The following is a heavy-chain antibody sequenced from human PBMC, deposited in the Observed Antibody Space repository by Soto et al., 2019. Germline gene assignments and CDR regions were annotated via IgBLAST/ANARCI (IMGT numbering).Heavy chain of an antibody. CDR2: IYHTGIA. J-gene: IGHJ6*01. V-gene: IGHV4-4*01. CDR1: GDPITNNHW. D-gene: IGHD2-8*01. Sequence: QMQLRESGPGLVKPSGTLSPTCTVYGDPITNNHWWSWVRQPPGNGPEVIGEIYHTGIANYNPSLESRVAFSVDKCKNQYSLGLTSVTAAATAVYCCVSRMGPYYYGLDVWGEGTTVTVS. CDR3: VSRMGPYYYGLDV.